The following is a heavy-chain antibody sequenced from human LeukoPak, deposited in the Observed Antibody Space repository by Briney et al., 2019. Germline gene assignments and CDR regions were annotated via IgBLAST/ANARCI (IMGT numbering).Heavy chain of an antibody. V-gene: IGHV1-2*02. CDR2: INPNSGGT. CDR3: ARDPDQYFDY. D-gene: IGHD2-2*01. J-gene: IGHJ4*02. Sequence: GASVKVSCKASGYTFTGYYMHWVRQAPGQGLEWMGWINPNSGGTNYAQKFQGRVTMTRDTSISAAYMELRSLRSDDTAVYYCARDPDQYFDYWGQGTLVTVSS. CDR1: GYTFTGYY.